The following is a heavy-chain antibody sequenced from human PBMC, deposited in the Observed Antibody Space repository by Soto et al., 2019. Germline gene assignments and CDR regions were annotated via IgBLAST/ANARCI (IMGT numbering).Heavy chain of an antibody. CDR1: GGTFSSYA. D-gene: IGHD3-9*01. J-gene: IGHJ3*02. V-gene: IGHV1-69*13. Sequence: SVKVSCKASGGTFSSYAISWVRQAPGQGLEWMGGIIPIFGTANYAQKFQGRVTITADESTSTAYMELSSLRSEDTAVYYCARSAGESDILTGYSEAFDIWGQGTMVAVSS. CDR2: IIPIFGTA. CDR3: ARSAGESDILTGYSEAFDI.